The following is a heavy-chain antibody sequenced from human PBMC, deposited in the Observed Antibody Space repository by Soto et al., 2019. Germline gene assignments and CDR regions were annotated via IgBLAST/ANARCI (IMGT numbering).Heavy chain of an antibody. D-gene: IGHD3-16*01. CDR3: ARVGSSYAHFDY. CDR2: ISSSGSTI. J-gene: IGHJ4*02. Sequence: GGSLRLSCAASGFTFSSYEMNWVRQAPGKGLEWVSYISSSGSTIYYADSVKGRFTISRDNAKNSLYLQMNSLRAEDTAVYYCARVGSSYAHFDYWGQGTLVTVSS. V-gene: IGHV3-48*03. CDR1: GFTFSSYE.